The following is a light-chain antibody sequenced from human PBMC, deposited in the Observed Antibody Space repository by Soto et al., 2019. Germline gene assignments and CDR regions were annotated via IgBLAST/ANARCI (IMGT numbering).Light chain of an antibody. V-gene: IGKV3-11*01. CDR1: QSVSSY. CDR2: DAS. J-gene: IGKJ2*01. CDR3: QQRGYT. Sequence: EIVLTQSPATLSLSPGERATLSCRASQSVSSYLAWYQQKPGQAPRLLIYDASSRATGIPARFSGSGSGTDFTLTICSLEPEDFAVYYCQQRGYTFGQGTKLEIK.